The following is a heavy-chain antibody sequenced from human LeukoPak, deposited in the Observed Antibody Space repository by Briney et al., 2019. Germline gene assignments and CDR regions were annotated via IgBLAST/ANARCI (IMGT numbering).Heavy chain of an antibody. V-gene: IGHV4-4*07. CDR3: AGYQPLLLGDAFDI. CDR1: GGSISNYY. CDR2: IYTSGST. J-gene: IGHJ3*02. D-gene: IGHD2-21*02. Sequence: PSETLSLTCTVSGGSISNYYWSWIRQPAGKGLEWIGRIYTSGSTNYNPSLKSRVTISVDTSKNQFSLKLSSVTAADTAVYYCAGYQPLLLGDAFDIWGQGTMVTVSS.